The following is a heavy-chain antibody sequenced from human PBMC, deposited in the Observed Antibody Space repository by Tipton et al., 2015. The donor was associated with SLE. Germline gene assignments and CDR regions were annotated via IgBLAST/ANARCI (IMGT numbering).Heavy chain of an antibody. CDR2: IFSGGSA. CDR1: GFTVSNNY. V-gene: IGHV3-53*01. Sequence: SLRLSCAASGFTVSNNYMGWVRQAPGKGPGWVSVIFSGGSANYGDSVKGRVTISRDNARNALYLQLASVGVDDTAVYYCARDNDLEVGTQYFDLWGRGSLVTVSS. D-gene: IGHD1-1*01. J-gene: IGHJ2*01. CDR3: ARDNDLEVGTQYFDL.